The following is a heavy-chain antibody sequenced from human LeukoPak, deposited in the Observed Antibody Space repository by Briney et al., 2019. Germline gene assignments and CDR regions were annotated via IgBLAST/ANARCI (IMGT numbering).Heavy chain of an antibody. D-gene: IGHD3-22*01. CDR1: GLTFSSYG. CDR3: AKDWTYYYDNSDYLSPHYVVDI. J-gene: IGHJ1*01. CDR2: ISYDGSNK. Sequence: PRRSRPSPSAASGLTFSSYGSHWVRQAPGKGLEWVAVISYDGSNKYYADSVKGRFTISRDNSKNTLYLQMNSLRAEDTAVYYCAKDWTYYYDNSDYLSPHYVVDIWGQGTLVTVSS. V-gene: IGHV3-30*18.